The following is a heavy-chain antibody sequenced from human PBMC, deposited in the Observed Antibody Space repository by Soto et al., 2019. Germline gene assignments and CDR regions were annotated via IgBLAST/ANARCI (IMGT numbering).Heavy chain of an antibody. J-gene: IGHJ4*02. Sequence: QVQLQQWGAGLLKPSETLSLTCAVYGGSFSGYYWSWIRQPPGKGLQWIGEINHSGSTNYNPSLKSRVTISVDRSKNQFSLNLSSVIAADTALYYCARALGYSYGHLPIDYWDQGTLVTVSS. D-gene: IGHD5-18*01. CDR3: ARALGYSYGHLPIDY. CDR2: INHSGST. V-gene: IGHV4-34*01. CDR1: GGSFSGYY.